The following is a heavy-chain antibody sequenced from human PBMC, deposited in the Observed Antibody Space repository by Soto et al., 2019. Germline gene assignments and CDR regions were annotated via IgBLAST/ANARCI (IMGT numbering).Heavy chain of an antibody. V-gene: IGHV3-74*01. J-gene: IGHJ5*02. CDR1: GFTFSSYW. CDR2: INSDGSGT. D-gene: IGHD2-2*01. CDR3: ARAPREGGSSTNCYSWFDP. Sequence: EVQLVESGGGLVQPGGSLRLSCAASGFTFSSYWMHWVRQAPGKGLVWVSRINSDGSGTRYADSVEGRFNISRDNAKNTLYLQMNSLRVEDTAVYYCARAPREGGSSTNCYSWFDPWGQGTLVTVSS.